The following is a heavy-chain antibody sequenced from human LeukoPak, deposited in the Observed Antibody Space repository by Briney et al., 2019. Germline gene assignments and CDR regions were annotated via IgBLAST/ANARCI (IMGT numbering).Heavy chain of an antibody. D-gene: IGHD3-22*01. CDR2: ISSSYT. Sequence: GGSLRLSCAASGFTFSDYYMSWIRQAPGKGLEWVSYISSSYTNYADSVKGRFTISRDNAKNSLYLQMNSLRAEDTAVYYCARSYYYDSSGYQNWGQGTLVTVSS. CDR3: ARSYYYDSSGYQN. J-gene: IGHJ4*02. V-gene: IGHV3-11*06. CDR1: GFTFSDYY.